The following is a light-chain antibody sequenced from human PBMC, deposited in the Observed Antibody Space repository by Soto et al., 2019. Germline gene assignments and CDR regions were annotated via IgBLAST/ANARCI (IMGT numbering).Light chain of an antibody. J-gene: IGKJ1*01. Sequence: EIMKSQSPGPPAGAPGGKATLSRRASQSVSSYLAWYQQKPGQAPRLLIYDASNRATGIPARFSGSGSGTDFTLTISRLEPEDFAVYYCQQYGSSPWTFGQGTKVDIK. V-gene: IGKV3-20*01. CDR1: QSVSSY. CDR3: QQYGSSPWT. CDR2: DAS.